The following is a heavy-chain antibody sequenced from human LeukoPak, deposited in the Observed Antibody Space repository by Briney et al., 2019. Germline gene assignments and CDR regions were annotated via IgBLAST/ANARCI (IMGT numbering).Heavy chain of an antibody. V-gene: IGHV3-20*04. J-gene: IGHJ4*02. CDR3: ARVGIYGDYNRYFDY. CDR1: GFTFHDYG. Sequence: GGSLRLSCAASGFTFHDYGMSWVREAPGKGLEWVSGINWNGGSIGYVDSVKGRFTLSRDNAKNSLYLQMNSLRAEDTALYYCARVGIYGDYNRYFDYWGQGTLVTVSS. D-gene: IGHD4-17*01. CDR2: INWNGGSI.